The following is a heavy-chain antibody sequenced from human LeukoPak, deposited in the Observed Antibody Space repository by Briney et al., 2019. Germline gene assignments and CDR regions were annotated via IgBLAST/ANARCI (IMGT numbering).Heavy chain of an antibody. Sequence: PGGSLRLSCAASGFTFSDYYMSWIRQAPGKGLEWISYISPSTSHTNYADSVKGRFTISRDNAQTSLYLQMNNLRAEDKAVYYCARGRGGGGYYQIWGRGTLVTVSS. D-gene: IGHD3-3*01. CDR3: ARGRGGGGYYQI. V-gene: IGHV3-11*05. CDR1: GFTFSDYY. CDR2: ISPSTSHT. J-gene: IGHJ4*02.